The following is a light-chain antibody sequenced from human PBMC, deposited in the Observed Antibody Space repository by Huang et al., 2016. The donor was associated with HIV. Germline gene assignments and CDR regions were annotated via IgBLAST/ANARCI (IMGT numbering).Light chain of an antibody. J-gene: IGKJ2*01. CDR2: GAS. V-gene: IGKV3-20*01. CDR3: QQYGSSPPYT. Sequence: EIVLTQSPGTLSLSPGERATLSCRASQSISSPFLAWYQQKPGQAPRLLIYGASSRATGIPDRFGGSGSGTDFTLTISRLEPEDFAVYYCQQYGSSPPYTFGQGTKLEIK. CDR1: QSISSPF.